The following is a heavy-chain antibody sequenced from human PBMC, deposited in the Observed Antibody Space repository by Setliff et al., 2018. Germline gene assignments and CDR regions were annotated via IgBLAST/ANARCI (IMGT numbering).Heavy chain of an antibody. CDR1: GYTFTSYS. J-gene: IGHJ1*01. Sequence: GASVKVSCKASGYTFTSYSINWVRQAPGQGLEWMGWINTNTGSPTYAQGFTGRFVFSLDTSVSTAYLQISSLKAEDTALYYCAREMGVYDSSGYLSYWGQGTLVTVSS. CDR3: AREMGVYDSSGYLSY. CDR2: INTNTGSP. V-gene: IGHV7-4-1*02. D-gene: IGHD3-22*01.